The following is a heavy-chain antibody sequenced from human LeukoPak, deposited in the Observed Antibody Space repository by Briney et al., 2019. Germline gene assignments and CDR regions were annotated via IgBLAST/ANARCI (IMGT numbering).Heavy chain of an antibody. D-gene: IGHD3-10*01. CDR1: GDSISSGGYY. Sequence: SETLSLTCIVSGDSISSGGYYWSWIRQPPGEGLEWIGYIYYTGSVDYNASLKSRLTISLDTSKNRFSLKLNSVTAADTAVYYYARDHSYYFGSQTSTLDVWGQGTAVTVSS. CDR2: IYYTGSV. J-gene: IGHJ6*02. V-gene: IGHV4-31*03. CDR3: ARDHSYYFGSQTSTLDV.